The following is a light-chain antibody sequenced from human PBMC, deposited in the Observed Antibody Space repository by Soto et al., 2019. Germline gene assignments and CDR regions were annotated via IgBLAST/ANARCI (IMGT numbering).Light chain of an antibody. Sequence: EIVLTQSPATLSLSPGERATLSCRASQSVSSSYLAWYQQKPGQAPRLLIDGASSRATGIPDRFSGSGSGTDLTLTISRLEPEDFAVYYCQQYGSSPPWTFGQGTKVDIK. CDR3: QQYGSSPPWT. CDR2: GAS. V-gene: IGKV3-20*01. J-gene: IGKJ1*01. CDR1: QSVSSSY.